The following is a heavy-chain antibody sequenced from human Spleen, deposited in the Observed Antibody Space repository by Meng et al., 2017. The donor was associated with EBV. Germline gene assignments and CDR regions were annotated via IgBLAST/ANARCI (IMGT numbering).Heavy chain of an antibody. CDR2: INFFGST. CDR1: GGSISTSPYH. J-gene: IGHJ5*02. V-gene: IGHV4-39*07. Sequence: QGPGPGLVRPSETRSLPCTVSGGSISTSPYHWAWIRQPPGRGLEWIGSINFFGSTFYNPSLRSRVIISVDTSRSQFSLKVSSVTAADTAVYYCAREDNARFDPWGQGTLVTVSS. CDR3: AREDNARFDP. D-gene: IGHD2-2*01.